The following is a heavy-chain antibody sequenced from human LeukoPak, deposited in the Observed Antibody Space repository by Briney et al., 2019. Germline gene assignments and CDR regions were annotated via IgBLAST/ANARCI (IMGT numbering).Heavy chain of an antibody. J-gene: IGHJ5*02. D-gene: IGHD6-6*01. CDR3: ARAIAARPGTYNWFDP. CDR1: GGTFSSYA. CDR2: IIPIFGTA. V-gene: IGHV1-69*05. Sequence: SVKVSCKASGGTFSSYAISWVRQAPGQGLEWMGGIIPIFGTANYAQKFQGRVTITTDESTSTAYMELSSLRSEDTAVYYCARAIAARPGTYNWFDPWGQGTLVTVSS.